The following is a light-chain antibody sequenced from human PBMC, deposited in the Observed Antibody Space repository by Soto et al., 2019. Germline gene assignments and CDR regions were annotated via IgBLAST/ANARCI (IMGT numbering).Light chain of an antibody. CDR2: DAS. CDR1: QSVSSY. CDR3: QQRSNWRFT. Sequence: EIGMTQSPATLSLSPVERATLSCRASQSVSSYLAWYQQKPGQAPRLLIYDASNRATGIPARFSGGGSGTDFTLTISSLEPDDFAVYYCQQRSNWRFTFGPGTRVDIK. J-gene: IGKJ3*01. V-gene: IGKV3-11*01.